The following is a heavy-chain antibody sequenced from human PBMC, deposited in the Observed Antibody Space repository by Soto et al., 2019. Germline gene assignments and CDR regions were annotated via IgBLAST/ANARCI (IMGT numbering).Heavy chain of an antibody. J-gene: IGHJ4*02. Sequence: SETLSLTCTVSGRSISSGGYYWSWIRQHPGKGLEWIGYIYYSGSTYYNPSLKSRVTISVDTSKNQFSLKLSSVTAADTAVYYCASSAFLEYSSSSDFDYWGQGTLVTVSS. CDR1: GRSISSGGYY. D-gene: IGHD6-6*01. CDR3: ASSAFLEYSSSSDFDY. CDR2: IYYSGST. V-gene: IGHV4-31*03.